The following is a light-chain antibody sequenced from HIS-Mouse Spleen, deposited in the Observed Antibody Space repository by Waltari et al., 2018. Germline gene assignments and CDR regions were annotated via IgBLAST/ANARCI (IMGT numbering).Light chain of an antibody. CDR1: SSDVGGYNY. CDR2: DVS. J-gene: IGLJ2*01. Sequence: QSALTQPASVSGSPGQPITISCTGTSSDVGGYNYVPWYQHHPGKAPKLMIYDVSNRPSGVSNRFSGSKSGNTASLTISGLQAEDEADYYCSSYTSSSTVVFGGGTKLTVL. CDR3: SSYTSSSTVV. V-gene: IGLV2-14*03.